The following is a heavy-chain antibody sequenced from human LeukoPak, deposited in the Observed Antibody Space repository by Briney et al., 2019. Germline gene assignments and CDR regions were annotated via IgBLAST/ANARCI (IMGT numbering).Heavy chain of an antibody. J-gene: IGHJ5*02. CDR2: ISISSSTI. V-gene: IGHV3-48*01. D-gene: IGHD5-18*01. CDR1: AFSFSNYS. CDR3: ARDVGYRSWFDP. Sequence: GGSLRLSCVGSAFSFSNYSMHWVRQAPGKGLEWVSYISISSSTIYYADSVKGRFTISRDSAKNSLYLQMNNLGAGDTAVYYCARDVGYRSWFDPWGQGTLVTVSS.